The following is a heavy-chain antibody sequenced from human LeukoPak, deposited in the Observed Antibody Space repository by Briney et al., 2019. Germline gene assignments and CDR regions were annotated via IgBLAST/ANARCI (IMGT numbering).Heavy chain of an antibody. Sequence: SVKVSCKASGGTFSSYAISWVRQAPGQGLEWMGGIIPIFGTANYAQKFQGRVTITADESTSTAYMELSSLRSEDTAVYYCARGTTADVAGPVDYWGQGTLVTVSS. CDR3: ARGTTADVAGPVDY. CDR1: GGTFSSYA. V-gene: IGHV1-69*13. D-gene: IGHD6-19*01. CDR2: IIPIFGTA. J-gene: IGHJ4*02.